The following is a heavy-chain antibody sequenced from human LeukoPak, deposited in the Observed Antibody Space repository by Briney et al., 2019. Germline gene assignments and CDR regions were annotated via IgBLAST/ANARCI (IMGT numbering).Heavy chain of an antibody. Sequence: PSETLSLTCTVSGDSISSYYWSWIRQPPGKGLEWIGYIYYSGSTNYNPSLKSRVTISVDTSKNQFSLKLSSVTAADTAVYYCARGLPTNNWFDPWGQGTLVTVSS. J-gene: IGHJ5*02. CDR2: IYYSGST. CDR3: ARGLPTNNWFDP. V-gene: IGHV4-59*01. CDR1: GDSISSYY. D-gene: IGHD4/OR15-4a*01.